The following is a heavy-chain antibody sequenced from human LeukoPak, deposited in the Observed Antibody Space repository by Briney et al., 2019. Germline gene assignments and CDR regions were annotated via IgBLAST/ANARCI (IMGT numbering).Heavy chain of an antibody. D-gene: IGHD1-26*01. J-gene: IGHJ4*02. CDR2: ISSSSSTI. CDR3: ARGSYYSGDY. V-gene: IGHV3-48*01. Sequence: GGSLRLSCAASGFTFSSYSMNWVRQAPGKGLEWVSYISSSSSTIYYADSVKGRFTISRDNAKNSLYLQMNSLRAEDTAVYYCARGSYYSGDYWGQGTLVTVSS. CDR1: GFTFSSYS.